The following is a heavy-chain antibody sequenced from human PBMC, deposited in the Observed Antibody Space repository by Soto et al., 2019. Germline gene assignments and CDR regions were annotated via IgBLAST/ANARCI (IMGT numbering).Heavy chain of an antibody. Sequence: SETLSLTCAVYGGSFSGYYWSWIRQPPGKGLEWIGEINHSGSTNYNPSLKSRVTISVDTSKNQFSLKLSSVTAADTAVYYCARGYNWNDEFDYWGQGTLVTVSS. J-gene: IGHJ4*02. CDR1: GGSFSGYY. V-gene: IGHV4-34*01. D-gene: IGHD1-1*01. CDR3: ARGYNWNDEFDY. CDR2: INHSGST.